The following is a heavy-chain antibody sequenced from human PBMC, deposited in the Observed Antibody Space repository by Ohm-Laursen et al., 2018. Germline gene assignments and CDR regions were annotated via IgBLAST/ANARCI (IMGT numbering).Heavy chain of an antibody. D-gene: IGHD1-1*01. CDR2: INTGGGST. CDR1: GYTFTNYY. CDR3: ARARGNWKRDYYYAMDV. Sequence: VASVKVSCKASGYTFTNYYMHWVRQAPGQGLEWMGIINTGGGSTSHAQKFQGRLTMTRDTSTSTVYMELSSLRSEDTAVYYCARARGNWKRDYYYAMDVWGQGTTVTVSS. V-gene: IGHV1-46*01. J-gene: IGHJ6*02.